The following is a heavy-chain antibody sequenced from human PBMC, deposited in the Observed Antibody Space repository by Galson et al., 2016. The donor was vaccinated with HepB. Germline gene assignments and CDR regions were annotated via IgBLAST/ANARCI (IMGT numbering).Heavy chain of an antibody. Sequence: SETLSLTCTVSEGSMSDYFWGWIRQPAGKGLEWIGRIYSSGTSNYNPSLKSRVTMSLDTSKNHIALRLTPVAAAEPAIYYFAGEDRRVWYPLFDLGGRGTLITVSP. D-gene: IGHD6-19*01. J-gene: IGHJ4*02. CDR1: EGSMSDYF. V-gene: IGHV4-4*07. CDR3: AGEDRRVWYPLFDL. CDR2: IYSSGTS.